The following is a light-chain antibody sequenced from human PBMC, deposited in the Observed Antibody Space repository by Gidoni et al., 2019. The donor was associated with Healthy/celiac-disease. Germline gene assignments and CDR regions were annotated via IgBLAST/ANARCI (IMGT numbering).Light chain of an antibody. J-gene: IGKJ1*01. CDR2: GAS. CDR1: QSISSW. V-gene: IGKV1-5*01. CDR3: QQYNSYSWT. Sequence: DIQMTQSPSTLSASVGDRVTITCRASQSISSWLAWYQQKPGKAPKLLIYGASSLESGVPSRFSGSGSGTEFTLTISSLQPDDFATYYCQQYNSYSWTFXQXAKVEIK.